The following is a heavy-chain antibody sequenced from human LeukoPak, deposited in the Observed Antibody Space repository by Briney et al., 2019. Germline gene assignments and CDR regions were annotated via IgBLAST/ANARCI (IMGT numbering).Heavy chain of an antibody. J-gene: IGHJ4*02. CDR2: INHSGST. CDR1: GGSISSYY. Sequence: KASETLSLTCTVSGGSISSYYWSWIRQPPGKGLEWIGEINHSGSTNYNPSLKSRVSISVDSSKSQFSLKVSSVTAADTAVYYCARGSDTAAGLYWGQGTLVTVSS. CDR3: ARGSDTAAGLY. V-gene: IGHV4-34*01. D-gene: IGHD6-13*01.